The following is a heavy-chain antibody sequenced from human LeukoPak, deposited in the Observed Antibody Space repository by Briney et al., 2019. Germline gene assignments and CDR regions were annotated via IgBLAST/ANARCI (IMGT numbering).Heavy chain of an antibody. CDR2: IIPIFGTA. CDR1: GGTFSSYA. J-gene: IGHJ4*02. CDR3: ARGEMATIKKGFDY. D-gene: IGHD5-24*01. V-gene: IGHV1-69*05. Sequence: SVKVSCKASGGTFSSYAISRVRQAPGQGLEWMGGIIPIFGTANYAQKFQGRFTITTDESKNTAHMELSSLRSEDTAVYYCARGEMATIKKGFDYWGQGTLVTVSS.